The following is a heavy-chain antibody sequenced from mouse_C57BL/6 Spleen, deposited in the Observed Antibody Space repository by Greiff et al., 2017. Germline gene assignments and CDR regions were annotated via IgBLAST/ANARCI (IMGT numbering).Heavy chain of an antibody. Sequence: QVQLKQSGPGLVQPSQSLSTTCTVSGFSLTSYGVHWVRQSPGKGLEWLGVIWRGGSTDYNAAFMSRLSITKDNSKSQVFIKMNSLQADDPAIYSCAKEDWDENFAVDYWGQGTSVTVSS. CDR2: IWRGGST. CDR3: AKEDWDENFAVDY. CDR1: GFSLTSYG. J-gene: IGHJ4*01. D-gene: IGHD4-1*01. V-gene: IGHV2-5*01.